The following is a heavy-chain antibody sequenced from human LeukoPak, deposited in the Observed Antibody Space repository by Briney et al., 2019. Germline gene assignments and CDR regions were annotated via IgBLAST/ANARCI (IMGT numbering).Heavy chain of an antibody. CDR1: GFTFSSYW. CDR2: IKQDGSEK. Sequence: GGSLRLSCAASGFTFSSYWMSWVRQAPGKGLEWVPNIKQDGSEKYYVDSVKGRFTISRDNAKNSLYLQMNSLRAEDTAVYYCARDDVVRGVITDYWGQGTLVTVSS. J-gene: IGHJ4*02. V-gene: IGHV3-7*01. D-gene: IGHD3-10*01. CDR3: ARDDVVRGVITDY.